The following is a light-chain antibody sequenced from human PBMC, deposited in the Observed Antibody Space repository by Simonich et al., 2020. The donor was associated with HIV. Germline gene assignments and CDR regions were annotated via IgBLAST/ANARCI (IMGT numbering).Light chain of an antibody. CDR3: QQYNDWPT. J-gene: IGKJ4*01. V-gene: IGKV3-15*01. Sequence: EIVMTQSPATLSVSPGERATLSCRASQSVSSNLAWYQQKPGQAPRLLIYGASTRDTGIPARFSGSGSGTEFTLTISSMQSEDFAVYSCQQYNDWPTFGGGTKVEIK. CDR2: GAS. CDR1: QSVSSN.